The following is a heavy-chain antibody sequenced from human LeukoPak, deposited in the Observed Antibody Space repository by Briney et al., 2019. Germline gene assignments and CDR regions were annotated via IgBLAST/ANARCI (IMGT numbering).Heavy chain of an antibody. Sequence: ASVKVSCKASGYTFPGHHIHWVRQAPGQGLEWMGIINPSGGSTSYAQKFQGRITMTRDTSTSTVYMELSSLRSGDTAVYYCARAHGRPGYYDILTGPPPYYHYYGMDVWGQGTTVTVSS. J-gene: IGHJ6*02. CDR2: INPSGGST. D-gene: IGHD3-9*01. CDR3: ARAHGRPGYYDILTGPPPYYHYYGMDV. V-gene: IGHV1-46*01. CDR1: GYTFPGHH.